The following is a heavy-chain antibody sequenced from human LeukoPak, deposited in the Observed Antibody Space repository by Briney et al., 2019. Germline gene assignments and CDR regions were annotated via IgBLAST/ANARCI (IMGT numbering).Heavy chain of an antibody. CDR3: ARLGSHGYYYDGMDV. CDR2: IYSGGAT. V-gene: IGHV3-66*01. J-gene: IGHJ6*02. CDR1: GITVSTNY. Sequence: GGSLRLSCAASGITVSTNYMSWVRQAPGKGLEWVSIIYSGGATFYADSVKGRFTISRENSKNTLWLQMNSLRAEDTAVYYCARLGSHGYYYDGMDVWGQGTSVTVSS. D-gene: IGHD3-16*01.